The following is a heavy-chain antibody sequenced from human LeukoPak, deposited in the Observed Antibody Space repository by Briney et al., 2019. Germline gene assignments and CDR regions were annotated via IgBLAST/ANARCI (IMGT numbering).Heavy chain of an antibody. CDR3: ARRLLTCSGGSCYSYYFDY. J-gene: IGHJ4*02. CDR2: ISYDGSNK. V-gene: IGHV3-30*19. D-gene: IGHD2-15*01. CDR1: GFTFSSYG. Sequence: GGSLRLSCAASGFTFSSYGMHWVRQAPGKGLEWVAVISYDGSNKYYADSVKGRFTISRDNSKNTLYLQMNSLRAEDTAVYYCARRLLTCSGGSCYSYYFDYWGQGTLVTVSS.